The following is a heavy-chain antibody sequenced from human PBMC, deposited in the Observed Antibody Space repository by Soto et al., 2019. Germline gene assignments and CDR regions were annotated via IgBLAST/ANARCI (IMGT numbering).Heavy chain of an antibody. CDR3: TTVFEY. Sequence: EVQLVQSGGGSVQPGGSLRLSCAASGFTFTNYWMHWVRQVPGKGLVCVARIDGIGTGTSYSDSVRGRFTISRDNAENMLYLQMNSLRAEDTAVYYCTTVFEYWGRGTMVTVSS. CDR2: IDGIGTGT. CDR1: GFTFTNYW. J-gene: IGHJ4*02. V-gene: IGHV3-74*01.